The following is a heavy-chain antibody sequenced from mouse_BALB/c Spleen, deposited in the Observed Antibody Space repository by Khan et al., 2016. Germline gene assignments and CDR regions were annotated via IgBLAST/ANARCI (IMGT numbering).Heavy chain of an antibody. V-gene: IGHV3-8*02. CDR1: GDSITSGH. CDR2: ISHSGDS. CDR3: ATWYYYGSAFAY. D-gene: IGHD1-2*01. J-gene: IGHJ3*01. Sequence: EAQLQESGPSLAKPSQPLSLTCSVTGDSITSGHWNWIRKFPGNKFDFMGYISHSGDSYYNPSLKSRISITRDTSKNQYYLQLNSVPTEDTATYYCATWYYYGSAFAYWGQGTLVTVSA.